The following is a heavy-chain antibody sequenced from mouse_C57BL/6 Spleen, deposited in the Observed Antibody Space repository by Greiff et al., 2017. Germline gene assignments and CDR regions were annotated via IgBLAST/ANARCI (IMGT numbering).Heavy chain of an antibody. CDR3: ARTLDYCSSYWYFDV. J-gene: IGHJ1*03. CDR1: GYTFTSYW. Sequence: QVQLQQPGAELVRPGSSVKLSCKASGYTFTSYWMDWVKQRPGQGLEWIGNIYPSDSETHYNQKFKDKATLTVDKSSSTAYMQLSSLTSEDSAVYYCARTLDYCSSYWYFDVWGTGTTVTVSS. V-gene: IGHV1-61*01. CDR2: IYPSDSET. D-gene: IGHD1-1*01.